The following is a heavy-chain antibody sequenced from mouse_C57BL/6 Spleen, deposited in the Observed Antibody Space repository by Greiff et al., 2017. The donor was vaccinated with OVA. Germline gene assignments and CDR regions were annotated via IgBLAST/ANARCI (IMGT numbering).Heavy chain of an antibody. CDR3: ARYGSKYYFDY. J-gene: IGHJ2*01. Sequence: EVQVVESEGGLVQPGSSMKLSCTASGFTFSDYYMAWVRQVPEKGLEWVANINYDGSSTYYLDSLKSRFIISRDNAKNILYLQMSSLKSEDTATYYCARYGSKYYFDYWGQGTTLTVSS. V-gene: IGHV5-16*01. D-gene: IGHD1-1*01. CDR1: GFTFSDYY. CDR2: INYDGSST.